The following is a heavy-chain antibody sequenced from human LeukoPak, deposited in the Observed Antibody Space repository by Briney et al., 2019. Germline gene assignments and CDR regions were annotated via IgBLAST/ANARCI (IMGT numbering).Heavy chain of an antibody. Sequence: SQTLFLTCTVSGGSISSGDYYWSWIRQPPGKGLEWIGYIYYSVSTYYNPSLKSRVTISVDTSKNQFSLKLSSVTAADTAVYYCARVDYYDSSAATFDYWGQGTLVTVSS. V-gene: IGHV4-30-4*01. CDR1: GGSISSGDYY. D-gene: IGHD3-22*01. CDR3: ARVDYYDSSAATFDY. J-gene: IGHJ4*02. CDR2: IYYSVST.